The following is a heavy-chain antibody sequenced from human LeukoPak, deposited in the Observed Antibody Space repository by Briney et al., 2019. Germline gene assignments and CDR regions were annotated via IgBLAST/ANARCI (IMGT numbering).Heavy chain of an antibody. CDR3: ARDGMVRGVILDY. J-gene: IGHJ4*02. CDR2: IKQDGSAQ. CDR1: GFTFSRYW. V-gene: IGHV3-7*01. D-gene: IGHD3-10*01. Sequence: GGSLRLSCAASGFTFSRYWMNWVRQAPGKGLEWVANIKQDGSAQNYVDSVKGRFTISRDNAGNSLYLQMNSLRAEDTAVYYCARDGMVRGVILDYWGQGTLVTVSS.